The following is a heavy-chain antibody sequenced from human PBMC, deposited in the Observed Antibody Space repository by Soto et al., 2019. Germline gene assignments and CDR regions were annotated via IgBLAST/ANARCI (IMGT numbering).Heavy chain of an antibody. CDR2: IYSGGST. J-gene: IGHJ6*02. D-gene: IGHD4-17*01. V-gene: IGHV3-53*02. CDR3: ARDAGGGDYESYYYYYGMDV. CDR1: GFTVSSNY. Sequence: EVQLVETGGGLIQPGGSLRLSCAASGFTVSSNYMSWVRQAPGKGLEWVSVIYSGGSTYYADSVKGRFTISRDNSKNTLYLQMNSLRAEDTAVYYCARDAGGGDYESYYYYYGMDVWGQGTTVTVSS.